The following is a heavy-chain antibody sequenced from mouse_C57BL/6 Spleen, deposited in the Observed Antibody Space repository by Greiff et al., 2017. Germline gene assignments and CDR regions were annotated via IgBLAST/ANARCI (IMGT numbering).Heavy chain of an antibody. CDR3: TTPPPLGYAMDD. J-gene: IGHJ4*01. D-gene: IGHD3-1*01. Sequence: DVKLQESGAELVRPGASVKLSCTASGFNIKDDYMHWVEQRPEQGLEWIGWIDPENGDTEYASKFQGKATITADTSSNTAYLQLSSLTSEDTAVYYCTTPPPLGYAMDDWGQGTSVTVSS. V-gene: IGHV14-4*01. CDR2: IDPENGDT. CDR1: GFNIKDDY.